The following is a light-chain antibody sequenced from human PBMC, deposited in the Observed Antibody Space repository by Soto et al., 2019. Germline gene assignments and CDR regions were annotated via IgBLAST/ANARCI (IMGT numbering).Light chain of an antibody. CDR3: SSYAGTNNFVV. CDR2: EGS. V-gene: IGLV2-14*02. CDR1: SSDVGSYNL. Sequence: QSALTQPASVSGSPGQSITISCTGTSSDVGSYNLVSWYQQHPGKAPKLMIYEGSKRPSGVPDRFSGSKSGNRASLTVSGLQAEDEADYYCSSYAGTNNFVVFGGGTKLTVL. J-gene: IGLJ2*01.